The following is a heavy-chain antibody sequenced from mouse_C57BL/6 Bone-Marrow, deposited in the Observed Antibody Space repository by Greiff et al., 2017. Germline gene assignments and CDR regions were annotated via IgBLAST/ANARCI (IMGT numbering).Heavy chain of an antibody. CDR2: ISDGGSYT. D-gene: IGHD1-1*01. V-gene: IGHV5-4*03. Sequence: EVNVVESGGGLVKPGGSLKLSCAASGFTFSSYAMSWVRQTPEKRLEWVATISDGGSYTYYPDNVKGRFTISRDNAKNNLYLQMSHLKSEDTAMYYCARVNFYYYGSKDYWGQGTTLTVSS. CDR3: ARVNFYYYGSKDY. J-gene: IGHJ2*01. CDR1: GFTFSSYA.